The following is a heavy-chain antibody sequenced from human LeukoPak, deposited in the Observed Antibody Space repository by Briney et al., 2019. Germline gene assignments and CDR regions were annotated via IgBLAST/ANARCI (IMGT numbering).Heavy chain of an antibody. Sequence: PSETLSLTCSVSGYSISSAYYWGWIRQPPGKGLEWIGTMYHSGSTNYNPSLKSRVTISVDTSKNQFSLKLSSVTAADTAVYYCARAVTSSSSWYKWVNWFDPWGQGTLVTVSS. D-gene: IGHD6-13*01. CDR1: GYSISSAYY. CDR2: MYHSGST. CDR3: ARAVTSSSSWYKWVNWFDP. J-gene: IGHJ5*02. V-gene: IGHV4-38-2*02.